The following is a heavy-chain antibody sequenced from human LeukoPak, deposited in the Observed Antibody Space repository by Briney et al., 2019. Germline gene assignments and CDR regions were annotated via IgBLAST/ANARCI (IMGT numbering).Heavy chain of an antibody. J-gene: IGHJ4*02. V-gene: IGHV1-69*04. CDR2: IIPILGIA. Sequence: SVKVSCKASGGTFSSYTISWVRQAPGQGLEWMGRIIPILGIANYAQKFQGRVTITADKSTSTAYMELSSLRSEDTAVYYCARDEATECYYDSSGYYYFDWGREPLATVSS. D-gene: IGHD3-22*01. CDR3: ARDEATECYYDSSGYYYFD. CDR1: GGTFSSYT.